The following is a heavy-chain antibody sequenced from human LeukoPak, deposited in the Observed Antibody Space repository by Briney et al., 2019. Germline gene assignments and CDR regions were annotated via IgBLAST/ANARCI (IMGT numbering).Heavy chain of an antibody. CDR3: ARHRQGATNGPPNWFDP. CDR2: VYPDDSDT. Sequence: PGESLKISCKASGYTFTDYWIAWVRQMPGKGLELMGIVYPDDSDTRYSPSFQGQVTISADKSISTAYLQWSSLKASDTAMYYCARHRQGATNGPPNWFDPWGQGTLVTVSS. J-gene: IGHJ5*02. D-gene: IGHD1-26*01. CDR1: GYTFTDYW. V-gene: IGHV5-51*01.